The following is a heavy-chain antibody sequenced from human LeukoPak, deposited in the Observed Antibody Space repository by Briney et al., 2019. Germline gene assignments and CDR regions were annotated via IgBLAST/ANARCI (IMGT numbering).Heavy chain of an antibody. Sequence: ASVKVSCKASGYTFTDYAIHWVRQAPGQRPEWMGWINGVNGNTKYSQAFQGRVTMTRDMSTSTVYMELSSLRSEDTAVYYCARVSHDYSINYFDYWGQGTLVTVSS. CDR2: INGVNGNT. CDR1: GYTFTDYA. V-gene: IGHV1-3*03. D-gene: IGHD4-11*01. J-gene: IGHJ4*02. CDR3: ARVSHDYSINYFDY.